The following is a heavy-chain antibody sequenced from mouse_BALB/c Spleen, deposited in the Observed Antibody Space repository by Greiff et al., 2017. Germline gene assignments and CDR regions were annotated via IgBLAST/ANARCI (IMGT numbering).Heavy chain of an antibody. CDR1: GFTFSSFG. CDR2: ISSGSSTI. J-gene: IGHJ1*01. CDR3: ARRGSYWYFDV. V-gene: IGHV5-17*02. Sequence: EVKLQESGGGLVQPGGSRKLSCAASGFTFSSFGMHWVRQAPEKGLEWVAYISSGSSTIYYADTVKGRFTISRDNPKNTLFLQMTSLRSEDTAMYYCARRGSYWYFDVWGAGTTVTVSS.